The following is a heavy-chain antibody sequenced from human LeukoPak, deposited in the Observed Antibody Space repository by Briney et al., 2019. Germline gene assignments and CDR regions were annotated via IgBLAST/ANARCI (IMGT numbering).Heavy chain of an antibody. Sequence: GGSLRLSCAASGFTFSSYWMSWVRQAPGKGLEWVANIKKDGSEKYYVDSVKGRFTISRDNAKNSLYLQLNTLRAEDTAVYYRATDPWDYVWRSYFDSWGQGTLVTVSS. CDR2: IKKDGSEK. CDR3: ATDPWDYVWRSYFDS. D-gene: IGHD3-16*01. V-gene: IGHV3-7*01. CDR1: GFTFSSYW. J-gene: IGHJ4*02.